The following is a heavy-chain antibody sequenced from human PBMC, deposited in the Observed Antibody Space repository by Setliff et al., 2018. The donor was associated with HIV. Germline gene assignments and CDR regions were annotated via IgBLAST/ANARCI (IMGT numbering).Heavy chain of an antibody. Sequence: PSETLSLTCTVSGESFSGGDYFWSWIRQTADRGLEYIGHIQASGNANYNPSLQSRATISIATSKNQFSLQLDSVTAADMALYFCARGRGTWIPYSSGWYFYFDYWGQGTLVTVSS. D-gene: IGHD6-19*01. CDR2: IQASGNA. CDR1: GESFSGGDYF. V-gene: IGHV4-61*09. CDR3: ARGRGTWIPYSSGWYFYFDY. J-gene: IGHJ4*02.